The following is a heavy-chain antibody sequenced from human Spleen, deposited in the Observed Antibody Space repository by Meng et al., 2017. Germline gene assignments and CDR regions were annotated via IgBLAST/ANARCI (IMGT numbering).Heavy chain of an antibody. CDR2: SNNSGRT. V-gene: IGHV4-34*01. Sequence: AQIDGGGSRWLKLWGLRPLTCVGSVGSCSDYYWRGIRKPPGKGREWIGESNNSGRTNYNPSLESRATNAVDTSQNNLALNLISVSAADSAVYYCARGPTTMAHDFDYWGQGTLVTVSS. CDR1: VGSCSDYY. D-gene: IGHD4-23*01. CDR3: ARGPTTMAHDFDY. J-gene: IGHJ4*02.